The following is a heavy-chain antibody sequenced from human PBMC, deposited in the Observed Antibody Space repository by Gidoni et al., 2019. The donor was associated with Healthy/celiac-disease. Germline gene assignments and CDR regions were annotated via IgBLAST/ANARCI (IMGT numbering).Heavy chain of an antibody. J-gene: IGHJ3*02. D-gene: IGHD5-12*01. CDR1: GFSLSTSGMR. Sequence: QVTLKESGPALVKPTQTLTLTCTFSGFSLSTSGMRVSWIRQPPGKALEWLARIDWDDDKFYSTSLKTRLTISKDTSKNQVVLTMTNMDPVDTATYYCARMRRGSGYDSFAFDIWGQGTMVTVSS. V-gene: IGHV2-70*04. CDR2: IDWDDDK. CDR3: ARMRRGSGYDSFAFDI.